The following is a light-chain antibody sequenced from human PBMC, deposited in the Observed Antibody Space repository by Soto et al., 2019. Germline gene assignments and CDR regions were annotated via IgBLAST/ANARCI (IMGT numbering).Light chain of an antibody. CDR2: AAS. J-gene: IGKJ1*01. V-gene: IGKV1-9*01. CDR3: QQLNSYPWT. CDR1: QGINRS. Sequence: DIQLTQSPSFLSASVGDRVTITCRASQGINRSLAWYQQKPGKAPKLLIYAASTLQSGVSSRLSGSGSGTEFTLTISSLQPEDFATYYCQQLNSYPWTFGQGTKVEIK.